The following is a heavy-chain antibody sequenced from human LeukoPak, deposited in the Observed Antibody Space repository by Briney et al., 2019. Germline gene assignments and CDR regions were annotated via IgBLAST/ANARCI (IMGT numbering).Heavy chain of an antibody. CDR2: IYYSGST. CDR1: GGSISSGDYY. Sequence: SETLSLTCTVSGGSISSGDYYWSWIRQPPGKGLEWIGYIYYSGSTYYNPSLKSRVTISVDTSKNQFSLKLSSVTAADTAVYYCAGDLGGEQQLVPENAFDIWGQGTMVTVSS. CDR3: AGDLGGEQQLVPENAFDI. V-gene: IGHV4-30-4*01. J-gene: IGHJ3*02. D-gene: IGHD6-13*01.